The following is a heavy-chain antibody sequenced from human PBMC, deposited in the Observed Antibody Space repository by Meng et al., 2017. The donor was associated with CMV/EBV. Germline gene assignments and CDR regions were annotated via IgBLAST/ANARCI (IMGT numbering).Heavy chain of an antibody. J-gene: IGHJ4*02. CDR3: AREGDNPFDY. CDR2: IYYSGGT. Sequence: VSRQESVSGLVYHSETLSETCTVCGSSISSGDYYWCWIRRPPGKCLDWCGDIYYSGGTYYNPALKSRVTISVVTSMYQFSLKLSSVTAADTAIYYVAREGDNPFDYWGQGTLVTVSS. CDR1: GSSISSGDYY. D-gene: IGHD1-1*01. V-gene: IGHV4-30-4*08.